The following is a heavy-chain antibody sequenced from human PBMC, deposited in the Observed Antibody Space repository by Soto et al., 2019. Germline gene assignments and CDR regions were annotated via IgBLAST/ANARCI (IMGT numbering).Heavy chain of an antibody. J-gene: IGHJ5*02. CDR1: GYTFTSYS. CDR2: INTDNGKT. Sequence: VASVKVSCKASGYTFTSYSIHWVRQAPGQRLEWMGWINTDNGKTRDSQKFQDRVTLTRDTSANTAYMELSSLTSEDTAVYYCARAGNCTSTTCFSGWLAPWGQGTLVTVSS. V-gene: IGHV1-3*04. CDR3: ARAGNCTSTTCFSGWLAP. D-gene: IGHD2-2*01.